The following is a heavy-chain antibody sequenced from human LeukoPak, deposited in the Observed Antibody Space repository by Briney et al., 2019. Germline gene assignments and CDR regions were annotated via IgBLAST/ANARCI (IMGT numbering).Heavy chain of an antibody. V-gene: IGHV1-2*02. J-gene: IGHJ5*02. CDR3: ARLADYYDSSGSAS. D-gene: IGHD3-22*01. CDR2: INPNSGGT. CDR1: GYTFTGYY. Sequence: ASVKVSCKASGYTFTGYYMHWARQAPGQGLEWMGWINPNSGGTNYAQKFQGRVTMTRDTSISTAYMELSRPKSDDTAVYYCARLADYYDSSGSASWGQGTLVTVSS.